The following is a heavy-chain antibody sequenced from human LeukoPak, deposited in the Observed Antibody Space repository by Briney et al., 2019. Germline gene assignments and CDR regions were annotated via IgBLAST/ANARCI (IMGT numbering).Heavy chain of an antibody. V-gene: IGHV3-7*01. D-gene: IGHD2-2*01. Sequence: GGSLRLSCAASGFTFSSYWMSWVRQAPGKGLEWVANIKQDGSEKYYVDSVKGRFTISRDNAKNSLYLQMNSLRAEDTAVYYCARDDEYCSSTSCYPNNWFDPWGRGTLVTVSS. CDR3: ARDDEYCSSTSCYPNNWFDP. CDR2: IKQDGSEK. CDR1: GFTFSSYW. J-gene: IGHJ5*02.